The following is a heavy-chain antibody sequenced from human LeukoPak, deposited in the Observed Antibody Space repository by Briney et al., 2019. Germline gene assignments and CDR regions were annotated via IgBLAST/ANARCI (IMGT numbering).Heavy chain of an antibody. CDR2: IWYDGSSQ. J-gene: IGHJ4*02. V-gene: IGHV3-33*01. CDR1: GYTFRRYG. Sequence: GGSLRLSCAASGYTFRRYGMHWVRQAQGKGLEWVAVIWYDGSSQYYADSVKGRFTISRDDSNDTVSLQMDSLRAEDTAVYYCAREGIYDPKSGELDSWGQGTLVTVSS. CDR3: AREGIYDPKSGELDS. D-gene: IGHD3-10*01.